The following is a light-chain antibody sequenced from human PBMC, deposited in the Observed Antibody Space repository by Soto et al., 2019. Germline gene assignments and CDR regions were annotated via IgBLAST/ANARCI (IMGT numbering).Light chain of an antibody. J-gene: IGLJ2*01. CDR3: QVWHTSSDHPVL. V-gene: IGLV3-21*02. Sequence: SSVLTQAPSVSVAPGQTARITCGGDDIGSKSVHWYQQKPGQAPVLVVYDDSDRPSGIPERISGSKSGNTASLTFSRVETGDEADYYCQVWHTSSDHPVLFGGGTKVTVL. CDR1: DIGSKS. CDR2: DDS.